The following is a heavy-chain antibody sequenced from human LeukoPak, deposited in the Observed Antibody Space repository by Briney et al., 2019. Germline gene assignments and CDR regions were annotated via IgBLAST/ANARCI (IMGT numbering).Heavy chain of an antibody. CDR1: GYTFTTFG. CDR2: ISPYSGDT. J-gene: IGHJ4*02. CDR3: ARGAGSGHYYVYFDY. D-gene: IGHD3-22*01. V-gene: IGHV1-18*01. Sequence: ASVTVSCKASGYTFTTFGICWVRQAPGQGLEWMGWISPYSGDTRYAQNLQGRVTMTADTSTSTAYMEVRSLRSDDTAVYHCARGAGSGHYYVYFDYWGQGTLVTVSS.